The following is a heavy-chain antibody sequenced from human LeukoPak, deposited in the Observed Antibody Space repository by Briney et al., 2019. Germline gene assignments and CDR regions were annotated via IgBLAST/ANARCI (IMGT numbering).Heavy chain of an antibody. CDR3: ARVDFLEFYYMDV. CDR1: GFSFSDYY. J-gene: IGHJ6*03. Sequence: GGSLRVSCAASGFSFSDYYMSWIRQAPGKRLEWVSYISSSGSTIYYADSVKGRFTISRDNAKNSLYLQMNSLRAEDTAVYYCARVDFLEFYYMDVWGKGTTVTVSS. D-gene: IGHD3-3*01. CDR2: ISSSGSTI. V-gene: IGHV3-11*01.